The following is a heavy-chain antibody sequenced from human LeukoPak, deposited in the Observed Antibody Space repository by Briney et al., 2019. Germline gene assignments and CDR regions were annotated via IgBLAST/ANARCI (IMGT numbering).Heavy chain of an antibody. CDR2: ISGSGGST. Sequence: GGPLRLSCAASGITFGNYAMSWVRQAPGKGLEWVPGISGSGGSTYYADSLKGRFIISRDNSKNSLFVQMNSLRAEDTAVYYCALRYYGSGSYYPYYGMDVWGQGTTVTVSS. J-gene: IGHJ6*02. CDR3: ALRYYGSGSYYPYYGMDV. V-gene: IGHV3-23*01. CDR1: GITFGNYA. D-gene: IGHD3-10*01.